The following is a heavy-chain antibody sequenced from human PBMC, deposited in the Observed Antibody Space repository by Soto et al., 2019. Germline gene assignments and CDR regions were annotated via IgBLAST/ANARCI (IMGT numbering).Heavy chain of an antibody. CDR2: ISGSGGST. V-gene: IGHV3-23*01. CDR3: AKGGAASYGMDV. Sequence: WGSLRLSCAASGFTVSNNYMSWVRQAPGQGLEWVSAISGSGGSTYYADSVKGRFTISRDNSKNTLYLQMNSLRAEDTAVYYCAKGGAASYGMDVWGQGATVTVSS. J-gene: IGHJ6*02. CDR1: GFTVSNNY. D-gene: IGHD1-26*01.